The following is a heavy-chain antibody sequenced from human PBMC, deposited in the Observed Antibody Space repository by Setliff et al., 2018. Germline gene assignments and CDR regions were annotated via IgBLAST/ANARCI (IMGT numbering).Heavy chain of an antibody. CDR1: GYTFISYG. D-gene: IGHD5-12*01. J-gene: IGHJ3*02. CDR3: VRGGYGGYHEALDI. V-gene: IGHV1-18*01. Sequence: GASVKVSCKTSGYTFISYGLSWMRQAPGQGLEWMGWISAYNGDTNFIQKFHDRVTMTTDRSTSTAYMELRSLGSDDTAMYYCVRGGYGGYHEALDIWGQGTMVTVSS. CDR2: ISAYNGDT.